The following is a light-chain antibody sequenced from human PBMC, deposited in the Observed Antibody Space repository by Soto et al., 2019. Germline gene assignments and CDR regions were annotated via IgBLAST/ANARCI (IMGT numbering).Light chain of an antibody. CDR1: QSISSW. CDR3: QQYNSYPIT. CDR2: KAS. J-gene: IGKJ5*01. Sequence: DIQMTQSPSTLSASVGDRVTITCRASQSISSWLAWYQQKPGKAPKLLIYKASSLESGGPSRFSGSGSGTEFTLTISSLQPDDFATYYCQQYNSYPITFGKGTRLEIK. V-gene: IGKV1-5*03.